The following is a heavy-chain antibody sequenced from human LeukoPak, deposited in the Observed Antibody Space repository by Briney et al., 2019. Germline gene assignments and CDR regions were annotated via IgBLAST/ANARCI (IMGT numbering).Heavy chain of an antibody. V-gene: IGHV3-30*18. J-gene: IGHJ4*02. CDR2: ISYDGSNK. CDR3: AKEVYSSSAYDY. CDR1: GFTFSSYG. D-gene: IGHD6-6*01. Sequence: GGSLRLSCAASGFTFSSYGMHWVRQAPGKGLEWVAVISYDGSNKYYADSVKGRFTISRDNSKNTLYLQMNSLRAEDTAVYYCAKEVYSSSAYDYWGQGTLVTVSS.